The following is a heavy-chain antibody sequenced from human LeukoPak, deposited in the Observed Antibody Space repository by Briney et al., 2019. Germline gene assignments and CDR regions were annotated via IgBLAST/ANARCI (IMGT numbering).Heavy chain of an antibody. V-gene: IGHV1-8*01. CDR2: MNPNNGNT. CDR3: NMAKEANAFHI. D-gene: IGHD5-24*01. Sequence: ASVKVSCKASGYTFTNYDINWVRQATGQGLEWMGWMNPNNGNTGYAQKFQGRVTMTRNTSITTAYMELSSLRSEDKAMYYCNMAKEANAFHIWGQGTMVIFSS. J-gene: IGHJ3*02. CDR1: GYTFTNYD.